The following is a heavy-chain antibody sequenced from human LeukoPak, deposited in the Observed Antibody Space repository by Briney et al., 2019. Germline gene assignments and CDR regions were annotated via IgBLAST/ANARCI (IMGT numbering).Heavy chain of an antibody. CDR3: ARDNATAGYAFDI. D-gene: IGHD2-15*01. CDR1: GYSISSGYY. J-gene: IGHJ3*02. V-gene: IGHV4-61*02. Sequence: SETLSLTCAVSGYSISSGYYWSWIRQPAGKGLEWIGRIYPSGSTNYNPSLKSRVTISVDTPKNQYSLKLRPVTAADTAVYYCARDNATAGYAFDIWGQGTMVTVSS. CDR2: IYPSGST.